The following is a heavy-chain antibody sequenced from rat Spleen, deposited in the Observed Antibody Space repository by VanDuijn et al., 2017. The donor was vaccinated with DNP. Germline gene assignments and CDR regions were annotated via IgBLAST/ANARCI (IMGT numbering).Heavy chain of an antibody. CDR3: ARRGLFNYGSYDA. CDR1: GFIFNDYG. D-gene: IGHD1-3*01. CDR2: ISTGGGTL. Sequence: EVQMVESGGDLVQPGRSLKLSCAASGFIFNDYGMAWVRQTPKKGLEWVATISTGGGTLYYRDSVKGRFTISRDDAKSTLYLQMDSLRSEDTATYYCARRGLFNYGSYDAWGQGTSVTVSS. V-gene: IGHV5S13*01. J-gene: IGHJ4*01.